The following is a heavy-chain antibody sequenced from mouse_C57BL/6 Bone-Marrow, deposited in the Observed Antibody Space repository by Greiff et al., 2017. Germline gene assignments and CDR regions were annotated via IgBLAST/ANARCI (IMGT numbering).Heavy chain of an antibody. CDR3: ASSDGLYYAMDY. D-gene: IGHD1-2*01. Sequence: DVKLVESGGGLVKPGGSLKLSCAASGFTFSSYAMSWVRQTPEKRLEWVATISDGGSYTYYPDNVKGRFTISRDNAKNNLYLQMSHLKSEDTAMYYCASSDGLYYAMDYWGQGTSVTVSS. J-gene: IGHJ4*01. V-gene: IGHV5-4*03. CDR1: GFTFSSYA. CDR2: ISDGGSYT.